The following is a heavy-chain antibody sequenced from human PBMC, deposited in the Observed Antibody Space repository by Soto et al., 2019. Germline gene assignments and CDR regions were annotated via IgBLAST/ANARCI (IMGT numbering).Heavy chain of an antibody. Sequence: QVQLVESGGGVVQPGRSLRLSCAASGFTFSSYGIHWVRQAPGKGLEWVAVISYDGSNKYYADSVKGRFTISRDNSKNTLYLQMNSLRAEDTAVYYGAKDQGYDSQYYYYYYGMEEWGQGTTVTVSS. D-gene: IGHD3-22*01. V-gene: IGHV3-30*18. J-gene: IGHJ6*02. CDR3: AKDQGYDSQYYYYYYGMEE. CDR2: ISYDGSNK. CDR1: GFTFSSYG.